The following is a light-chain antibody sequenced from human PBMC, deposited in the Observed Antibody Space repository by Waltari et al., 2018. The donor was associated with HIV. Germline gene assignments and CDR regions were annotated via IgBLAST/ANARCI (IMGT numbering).Light chain of an antibody. CDR2: RNN. Sequence: QSVLTQPPSASGTPGQRVTISCSGSCSNIGSNYVYWYQQLPGTAPKLLIYRNNQRPSGVPDRFSGSKSGTSASVAISGLRSEDEADYYCAAWDDSHYVFGTATKVTVL. CDR1: CSNIGSNY. V-gene: IGLV1-47*01. J-gene: IGLJ1*01. CDR3: AAWDDSHYV.